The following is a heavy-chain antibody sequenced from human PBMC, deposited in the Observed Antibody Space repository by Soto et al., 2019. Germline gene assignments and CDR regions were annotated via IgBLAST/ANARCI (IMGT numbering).Heavy chain of an antibody. V-gene: IGHV1-46*01. CDR2: INPNGDTT. CDR1: GYTFSNYY. Sequence: ASVKVSCKASGYTFSNYYMHWVRQAPGQGLEWMGGINPNGDTTYYAQKFLGRLTVTRDTSTSTVYMELSSLRSDDTAVYYCAREGATAAKMFDYLGQGTLVTVSS. J-gene: IGHJ4*02. CDR3: AREGATAAKMFDY. D-gene: IGHD2-2*01.